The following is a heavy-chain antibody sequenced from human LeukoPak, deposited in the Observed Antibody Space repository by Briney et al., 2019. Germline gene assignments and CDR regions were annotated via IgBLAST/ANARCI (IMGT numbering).Heavy chain of an antibody. CDR1: GYPFTTWE. V-gene: IGHV1-8*01. CDR2: VHPNGGNT. D-gene: IGHD1-14*01. CDR3: ARGPRNDP. J-gene: IGHJ5*02. Sequence: ASVKVSCKTSGYPFTTWEMNWVRQAAGQGLEWMGWVHPNGGNTAYAQKFQGRVTMTRDTSISTAYMELSGLTSDDTAVYFCARGPRNDPWGQGTLVTVSS.